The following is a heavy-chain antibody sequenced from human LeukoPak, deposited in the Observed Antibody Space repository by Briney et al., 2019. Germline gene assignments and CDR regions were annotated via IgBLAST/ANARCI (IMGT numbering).Heavy chain of an antibody. J-gene: IGHJ4*02. CDR3: ARDLEVETSNFDY. Sequence: PGGSLRLSCAASGFTFSSYGMHWVRQAPGKGLEWVAVISYDGSNKYYADSVKGRFTISRDNSKNTLYLQMNSLRVEDTAVYYCARDLEVETSNFDYWGQGTLVTVSS. CDR2: ISYDGSNK. CDR1: GFTFSSYG. D-gene: IGHD4-23*01. V-gene: IGHV3-30*03.